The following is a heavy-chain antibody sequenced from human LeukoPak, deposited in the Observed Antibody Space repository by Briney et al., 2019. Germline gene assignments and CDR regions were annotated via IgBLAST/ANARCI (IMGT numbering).Heavy chain of an antibody. J-gene: IGHJ5*02. CDR2: ISGSGGST. CDR3: AKGRPMVRGVSPSWFDP. D-gene: IGHD3-10*01. Sequence: GGSLRLSCAASGFTFNNYVMSWVRQAPGKGLEWVSSISGSGGSTIYADSVKGRFTISRDNSKNTLYLQMNSLRAEDTAVYYCAKGRPMVRGVSPSWFDPWGQGTLVTVSS. CDR1: GFTFNNYV. V-gene: IGHV3-23*01.